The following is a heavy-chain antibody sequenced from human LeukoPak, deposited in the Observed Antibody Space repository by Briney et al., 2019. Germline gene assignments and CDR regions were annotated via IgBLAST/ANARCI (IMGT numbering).Heavy chain of an antibody. V-gene: IGHV3-7*05. Sequence: GGSLRLSCAASGFTFSNYWMIWVRQAPGKGLEWVGNIKQDGSEKRYADSVRGRFSISRDNAQTSLYLQMNSLRAEGTAVYYCARASDPWLQLTWGQGTLVTVSS. CDR1: GFTFSNYW. CDR2: IKQDGSEK. CDR3: ARASDPWLQLT. D-gene: IGHD5-24*01. J-gene: IGHJ5*02.